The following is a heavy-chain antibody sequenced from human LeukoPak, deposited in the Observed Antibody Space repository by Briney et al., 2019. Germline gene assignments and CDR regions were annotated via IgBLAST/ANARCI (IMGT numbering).Heavy chain of an antibody. Sequence: PGRSLRLSCAASGFTFSSYGMHWVRQAPGKGLEWVAIVWYDGNNNYYADSVKGRFTISRDNSKNMLYLQMNSLRAEDTAVYYCARGAFAAAAGKDYWGQGTLVTVSS. CDR3: ARGAFAAAAGKDY. J-gene: IGHJ4*02. V-gene: IGHV3-33*01. CDR1: GFTFSSYG. CDR2: VWYDGNNN. D-gene: IGHD6-13*01.